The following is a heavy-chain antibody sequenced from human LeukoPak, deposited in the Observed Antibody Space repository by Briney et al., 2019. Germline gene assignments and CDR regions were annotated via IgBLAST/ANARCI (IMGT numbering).Heavy chain of an antibody. J-gene: IGHJ4*02. V-gene: IGHV4-59*08. Sequence: PSETLSLTCTVSGGSISSYYWTWIRQPPGKGLEWIGYIYYTGATSYNPSLKSRVTISVDTSKKQFSLKLTSVTAADTAVYYCARYGGSGWVIDNWSQGTLVTVSS. CDR3: ARYGGSGWVIDN. D-gene: IGHD6-19*01. CDR2: IYYTGAT. CDR1: GGSISSYY.